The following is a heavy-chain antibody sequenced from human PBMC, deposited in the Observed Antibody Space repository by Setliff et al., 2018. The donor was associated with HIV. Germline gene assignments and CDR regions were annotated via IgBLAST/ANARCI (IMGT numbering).Heavy chain of an antibody. CDR3: ARLRPTAFFDY. D-gene: IGHD3-3*01. CDR1: GYTFTSYD. Sequence: GASVKVSCKASGYTFTSYDINWVRQATGQGLEWMGWMNPNSGNTGYAQKFQGRVTMTTDTSTSTAYMELRSLRSDDTAVYYCARLRPTAFFDYWGQGTLVTVSS. J-gene: IGHJ4*02. V-gene: IGHV1-8*01. CDR2: MNPNSGNT.